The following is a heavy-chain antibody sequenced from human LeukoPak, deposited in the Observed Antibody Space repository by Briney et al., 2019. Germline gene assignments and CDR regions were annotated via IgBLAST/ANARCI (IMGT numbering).Heavy chain of an antibody. CDR3: ARRTTQWLVRDLLDY. V-gene: IGHV1-2*06. J-gene: IGHJ4*02. D-gene: IGHD6-19*01. CDR2: INPNSGGT. Sequence: GASVKVSCKASGYTFTGYYMHWVRQAPGQGLEWMGRINPNSGGTNYAQKFQGRVTMTRDTSISTAYMELSRLRSDDTAVYYCARRTTQWLVRDLLDYWGQGTLVTVSS. CDR1: GYTFTGYY.